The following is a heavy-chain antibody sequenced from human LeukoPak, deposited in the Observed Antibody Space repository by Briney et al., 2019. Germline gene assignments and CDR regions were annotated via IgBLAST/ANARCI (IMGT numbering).Heavy chain of an antibody. J-gene: IGHJ4*01. V-gene: IGHV3-23*01. CDR2: ISGSGSAT. D-gene: IGHD3-3*01. Sequence: QAGGSLRLSCAASGFTFSSYAMSWVRQAPGKGLEWVSTISGSGSATDYADSVKGRLTISRDNSKNTLYLQMTSLRADDAAIYCCVNDFLKWGRGTVVTVSS. CDR1: GFTFSSYA. CDR3: VNDFLK.